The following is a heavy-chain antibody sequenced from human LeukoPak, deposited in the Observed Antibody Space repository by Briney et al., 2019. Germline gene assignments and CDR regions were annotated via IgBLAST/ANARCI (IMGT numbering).Heavy chain of an antibody. CDR3: ATFEGIAAAFDY. D-gene: IGHD6-13*01. Sequence: KPSQTLSLTCTVSGGSISSGSYYWSRIRQPAGKALEWVGRIYTRSGNTNYNPSLKSRVTISVDTSKNQFSLKLSSVTAADTAVYYCATFEGIAAAFDYWGQGTLVTVSS. CDR1: GGSISSGSYY. CDR2: IYTRSGNT. J-gene: IGHJ4*02. V-gene: IGHV4-61*02.